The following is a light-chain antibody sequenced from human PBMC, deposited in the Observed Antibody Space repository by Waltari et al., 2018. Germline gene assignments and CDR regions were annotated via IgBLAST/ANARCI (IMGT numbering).Light chain of an antibody. CDR1: QTVNSNS. Sequence: ETVLTQSPGILSLSPGKKATLSCRASQTVNSNSLAWYQQKPGQAPRLLIYVASTRATGIPDSFSGSGSGTDFTLTISIMEPEDFAVYYCQQYGISPPVTFGQGTRLEIK. V-gene: IGKV3-20*01. CDR3: QQYGISPPVT. CDR2: VAS. J-gene: IGKJ5*01.